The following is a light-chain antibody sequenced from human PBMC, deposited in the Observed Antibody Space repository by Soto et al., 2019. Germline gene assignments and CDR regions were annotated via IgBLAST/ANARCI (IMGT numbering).Light chain of an antibody. CDR1: QSVSNF. CDR3: QQRNNWPPYT. V-gene: IGKV3-11*01. Sequence: EIVLTQSPATLSLSPGERATLSCRASQSVSNFLAWYQQKPGQAPRLLIYDASNRATGIPARFSASGSGTDFTLTISSLEPEDFAVYYCQQRNNWPPYTFGQGTKLEIK. CDR2: DAS. J-gene: IGKJ2*01.